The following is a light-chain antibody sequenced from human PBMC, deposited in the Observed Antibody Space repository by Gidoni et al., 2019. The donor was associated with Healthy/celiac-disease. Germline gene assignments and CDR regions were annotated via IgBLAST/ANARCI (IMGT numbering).Light chain of an antibody. V-gene: IGKV1-16*02. CDR1: HGISND. J-gene: IGKJ5*01. CDR2: AAT. CDR3: QQYNSYPIT. Sequence: IKMTRPPSSLPASVGDRVTITCRASHGISNDLAWCQQKPGKAPKSLIYAATSLQSGVPSKFSGTGSVSDFTLTISSLQPEDFATYYCQQYNSYPITFGQGTRLEIK.